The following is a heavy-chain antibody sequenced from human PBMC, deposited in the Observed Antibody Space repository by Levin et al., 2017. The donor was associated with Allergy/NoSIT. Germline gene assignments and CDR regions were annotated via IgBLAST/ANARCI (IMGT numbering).Heavy chain of an antibody. Sequence: GGSLRLSCEGSGFSFNNAWMAWVRQAPGKGLEWVGRIRSQNDGGTTDYAGPVKGRFIVSRDDSKKTFYLQMNGMKLEDTAVYFGVTEKPVAGTSWDYWGQGTLVTVSS. CDR1: GFSFNNAW. CDR3: VTEKPVAGTSWDY. D-gene: IGHD6-19*01. J-gene: IGHJ4*02. CDR2: IRSQNDGGTT. V-gene: IGHV3-15*01.